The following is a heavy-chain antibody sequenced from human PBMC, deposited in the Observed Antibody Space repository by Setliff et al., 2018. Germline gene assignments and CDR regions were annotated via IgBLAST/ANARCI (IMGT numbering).Heavy chain of an antibody. CDR1: GFTFSTYA. Sequence: PGGSLRLSCAASGFTFSTYAMSWVRQAPGKGLEWVSTIYSGDRNTFYTDSVKGRFTIFRDGSKNTLFLHMTSLRAEDTAVYYCARDGVFYAMDFWGQGALVT. CDR2: IYSGDRNT. CDR3: ARDGVFYAMDF. D-gene: IGHD3-9*01. J-gene: IGHJ4*02. V-gene: IGHV3-23*03.